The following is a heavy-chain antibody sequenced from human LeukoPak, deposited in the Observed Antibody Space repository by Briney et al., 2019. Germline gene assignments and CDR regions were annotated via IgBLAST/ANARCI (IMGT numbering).Heavy chain of an antibody. D-gene: IGHD3-22*01. CDR2: IYPGDSDT. V-gene: IGHV5-51*01. Sequence: GESLKISCKGSGYSFTSYWIGWVRKMPGKGLEWMGIIYPGDSDTRYSPSFQGQVTISADKSISTAYLQWSSLKASDTAMYYCARSTQSPGGYYPFDYWGQGTLVTVSS. CDR1: GYSFTSYW. J-gene: IGHJ4*02. CDR3: ARSTQSPGGYYPFDY.